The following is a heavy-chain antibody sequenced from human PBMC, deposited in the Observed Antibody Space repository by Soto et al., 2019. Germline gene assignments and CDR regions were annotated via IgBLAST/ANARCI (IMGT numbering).Heavy chain of an antibody. CDR2: ISGSGGST. J-gene: IGHJ4*02. D-gene: IGHD4-17*01. CDR3: ATQGGDPARFDY. CDR1: GFTFSSYA. Sequence: EVQLLESGGGLVQPGGSLRLSCAASGFTFSSYAMSWVRQAPGKGLEWVSAISGSGGSTYYADSVKGRFTISRDNSKNTPYLQMNSLRAEDKAVYYCATQGGDPARFDYWGQGALVTVSS. V-gene: IGHV3-23*01.